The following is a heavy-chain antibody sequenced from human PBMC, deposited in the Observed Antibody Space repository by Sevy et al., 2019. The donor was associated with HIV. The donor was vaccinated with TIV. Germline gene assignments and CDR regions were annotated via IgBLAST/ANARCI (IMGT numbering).Heavy chain of an antibody. Sequence: GGSQRLSCAASGFTFSSYAMSWVRQAPGKGLEWVSAISGSGGSTYYADSVKGRFTISRDNSKNTLYLQMNSLRAEDTAVYYCAKNAYYDFWSGSAGWFDPWGQGTLVTVSS. CDR1: GFTFSSYA. CDR3: AKNAYYDFWSGSAGWFDP. V-gene: IGHV3-23*01. CDR2: ISGSGGST. D-gene: IGHD3-3*01. J-gene: IGHJ5*02.